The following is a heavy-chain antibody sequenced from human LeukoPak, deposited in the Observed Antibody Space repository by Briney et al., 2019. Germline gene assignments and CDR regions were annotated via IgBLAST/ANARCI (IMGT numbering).Heavy chain of an antibody. CDR1: GYTFTGYY. D-gene: IGHD6-13*01. V-gene: IGHV1-2*02. Sequence: ASVKVSCKASGYTFTGYYMRWVRQAPGQGLEWMGWINPNSGGTNYAQKFQGRVTMTRDTSISTAYMELSRLRSDDTAVYYCARDHRWQQLVYNWFDPWGQGTLVTVSS. J-gene: IGHJ5*02. CDR2: INPNSGGT. CDR3: ARDHRWQQLVYNWFDP.